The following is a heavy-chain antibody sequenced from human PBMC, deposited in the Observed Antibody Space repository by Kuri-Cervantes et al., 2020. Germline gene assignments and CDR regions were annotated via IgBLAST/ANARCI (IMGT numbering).Heavy chain of an antibody. Sequence: LSLTCAASGFTFSSYGMHWVRQAPGKGLEWVAVIWYDGSNKYYADSVKGRFTISRDNSKNTLYLQMNSLRAEDTAVYYCATLPQQLETDYWGQGTLVTVSS. J-gene: IGHJ4*02. CDR3: ATLPQQLETDY. D-gene: IGHD6-13*01. CDR2: IWYDGSNK. V-gene: IGHV3-33*01. CDR1: GFTFSSYG.